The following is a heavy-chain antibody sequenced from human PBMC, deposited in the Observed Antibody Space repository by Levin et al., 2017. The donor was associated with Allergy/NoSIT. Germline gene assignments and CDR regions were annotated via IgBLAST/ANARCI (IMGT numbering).Heavy chain of an antibody. J-gene: IGHJ4*02. Sequence: LRLSCAISGDSVSTNSAAWNWIRQSPSRGLEWLGRTYYRSKWYYDYAVSVKSRITINPDTSKNQFSLQLNSMTPEDTAVYYCARGVTVIGYYFDYWAQGTLVTVSS. V-gene: IGHV6-1*01. CDR3: ARGVTVIGYYFDY. CDR2: TYYRSKWYY. CDR1: GDSVSTNSAA. D-gene: IGHD2-21*01.